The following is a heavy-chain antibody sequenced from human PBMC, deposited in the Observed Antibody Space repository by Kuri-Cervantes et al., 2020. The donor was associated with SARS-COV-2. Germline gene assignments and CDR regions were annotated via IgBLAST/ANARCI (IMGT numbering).Heavy chain of an antibody. D-gene: IGHD3-3*01. CDR3: ARRSTSITIFGVVNINPFDY. V-gene: IGHV4-39*01. CDR1: GGSISSSISSSSYY. CDR2: IYYSGRT. J-gene: IGHJ4*02. Sequence: SETLSLTCTVSGGSISSSISSSSYYWGWIRQPPGKGLEWIGSIYYSGRTYYNPSLKSRVTISVDTSKNQFSLKLSSVTAADTAVYYCARRSTSITIFGVVNINPFDYWGQGTLVTVSS.